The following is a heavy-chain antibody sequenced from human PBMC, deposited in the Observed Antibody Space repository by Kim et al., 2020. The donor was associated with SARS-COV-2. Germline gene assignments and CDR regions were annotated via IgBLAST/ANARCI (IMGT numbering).Heavy chain of an antibody. CDR3: ARHCPITGTTRPYYFDY. D-gene: IGHD1-7*01. CDR1: GGSISSSSYY. CDR2: NYYSGST. V-gene: IGHV4-39*01. J-gene: IGHJ4*02. Sequence: SETLSLTCTVSGGSISSSSYYWGWIRQPPGKGREWIGSNYYSGSTYYNPSLKSRVTISVDTSKNQFSLKLSSVTAADTAVYYCARHCPITGTTRPYYFDYWGQRTLVTVSS.